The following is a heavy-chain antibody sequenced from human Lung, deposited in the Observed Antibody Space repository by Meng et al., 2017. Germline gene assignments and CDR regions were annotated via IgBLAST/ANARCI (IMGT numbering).Heavy chain of an antibody. J-gene: IGHJ4*02. V-gene: IGHV4-34*01. D-gene: IGHD4-11*01. CDR3: ARGPTTMAHDFDY. CDR1: GGSFSDYY. CDR2: INHSGST. Sequence: QVQLQQWAEGRLKPSEPLSLPGVVSGGSFSDYYWSWIRQPPGKGLEWIGEINHSGSTNYNPSLESRATISVDTSQNNLSLKLSSVTAADSAVYYCARGPTTMAHDFDYWGQGTLVTVSS.